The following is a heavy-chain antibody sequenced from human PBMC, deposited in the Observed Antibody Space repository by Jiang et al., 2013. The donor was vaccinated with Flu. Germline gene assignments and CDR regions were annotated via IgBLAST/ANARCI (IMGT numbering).Heavy chain of an antibody. CDR2: ISYDGSNK. CDR1: GFTFSSYA. Sequence: QLLESGGGVVQPGRSLRLSCAASGFTFSSYAMHWVRQAPGKGLEWVAVISYDGSNKYYADSVKGRFTISRDNSKNTLYLQMNSLRAEDTAVYYCARVGNPYYYYYGMDVWGQGTTVTVSS. V-gene: IGHV3-30*04. CDR3: ARVGNPYYYYYGMDV. J-gene: IGHJ6*02. D-gene: IGHD3-10*01.